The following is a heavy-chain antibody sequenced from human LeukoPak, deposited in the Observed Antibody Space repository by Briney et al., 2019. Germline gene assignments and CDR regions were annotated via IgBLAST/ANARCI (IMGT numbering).Heavy chain of an antibody. D-gene: IGHD3-22*01. J-gene: IGHJ3*02. V-gene: IGHV1-8*01. Sequence: GASVKVSCKASGYTFNSYDINWVRQGTGQGLEWMGWMNPNSGNIGYAQKFQGRVTMTRDTSITTAYMELSSLTSDDTAVYYCARGSYYDSSGHHRSPFDIWGQGTTVTVSS. CDR2: MNPNSGNI. CDR1: GYTFNSYD. CDR3: ARGSYYDSSGHHRSPFDI.